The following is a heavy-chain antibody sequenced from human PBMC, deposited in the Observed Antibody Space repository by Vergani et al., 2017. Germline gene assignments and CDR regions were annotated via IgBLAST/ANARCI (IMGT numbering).Heavy chain of an antibody. V-gene: IGHV4-4*07. CDR2: IYTSGST. CDR3: ARQYSYGYAFDI. Sequence: QVQLQESGPGLVKPSETLSLTCTVSGDSISTYYWSWIRQPAGKGLEWIGRIYTSGSTNYNPSLRSRVTMSVDTSKNQFSLKLNSVTAADTAVYYCARQYSYGYAFDIWGQGTMVTVSS. D-gene: IGHD5-18*01. CDR1: GDSISTYY. J-gene: IGHJ3*02.